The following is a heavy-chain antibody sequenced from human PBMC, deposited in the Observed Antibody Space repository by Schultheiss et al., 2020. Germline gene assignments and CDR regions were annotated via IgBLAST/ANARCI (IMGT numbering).Heavy chain of an antibody. V-gene: IGHV3-21*01. J-gene: IGHJ4*02. CDR3: AREGRYSSWNYFDY. D-gene: IGHD6-13*01. CDR1: GFTFSSYS. CDR2: ISSSSTYI. Sequence: GGSLRLSCAASGFTFSSYSMNWVRQAPGKGLEWVSSISSSSTYISYADSVKGRFTISRDNAKNSLYLQMNSLRAEDTAVYYCAREGRYSSWNYFDYWGQGTLVTVSS.